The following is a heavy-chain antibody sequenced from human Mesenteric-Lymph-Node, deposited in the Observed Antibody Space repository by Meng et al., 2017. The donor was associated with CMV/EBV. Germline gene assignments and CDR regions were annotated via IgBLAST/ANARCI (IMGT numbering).Heavy chain of an antibody. Sequence: SVKVSCKASGYTFTSYYMHWVRQAPGQGLEWMGGIIPIFGTANYAQKFQGRVTITTDESTSTAYMELSSLRSEDTAVYYCARHPGYSSGMDVWGQGTTVTVSS. CDR2: IIPIFGTA. CDR3: ARHPGYSSGMDV. V-gene: IGHV1-69*05. D-gene: IGHD6-19*01. CDR1: GYTFTSYY. J-gene: IGHJ6*02.